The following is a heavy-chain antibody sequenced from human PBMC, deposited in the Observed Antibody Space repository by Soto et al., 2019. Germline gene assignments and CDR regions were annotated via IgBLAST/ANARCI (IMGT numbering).Heavy chain of an antibody. CDR1: GGCLISGSYY. V-gene: IGHV4-61*01. CDR3: ERDSSGRHDY. CDR2: IYHGGAT. Sequence: SETLSLTCTVCGGCLISGSYYWSWIRQTPGKGLEWIGYIYHGGATTYNASLKSRVTISVDTSNNQFFLKVNSVTAAETAVYFGERDSSGRHDYWGQGTPVTVSS. D-gene: IGHD3-22*01. J-gene: IGHJ4*02.